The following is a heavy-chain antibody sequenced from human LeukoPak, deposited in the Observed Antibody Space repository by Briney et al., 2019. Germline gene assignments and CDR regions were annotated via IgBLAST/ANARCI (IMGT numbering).Heavy chain of an antibody. V-gene: IGHV4-39*01. D-gene: IGHD3-22*01. CDR1: GGSISSSSYY. CDR3: ARVDDSSGYSFDY. J-gene: IGHJ4*02. Sequence: PSETLSLTRTVSGGSISSSSYYWGWIRQPPGKGLEWIGSIYYSGSTYYNPSLKSRVTISVDTSKNQFSLKLSSVTAADTAVYYCARVDDSSGYSFDYWGQGTLVTVSS. CDR2: IYYSGST.